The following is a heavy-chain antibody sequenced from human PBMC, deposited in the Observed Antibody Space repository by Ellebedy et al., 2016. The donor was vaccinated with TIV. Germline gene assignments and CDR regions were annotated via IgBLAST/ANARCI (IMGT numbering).Heavy chain of an antibody. D-gene: IGHD3-22*01. J-gene: IGHJ3*02. V-gene: IGHV3-21*04. CDR2: ISSSSNDI. CDR1: GFTFSSYS. CDR3: AKDYDSSGCDAFDI. Sequence: GESLKISCAASGFTFSSYSINWVRQAPGMGLEWVSFISSSSNDISYADSVKGRFTISRDNAKNSVYLQMNSLRAEDTALYYCAKDYDSSGCDAFDIWGQGTMVTVPS.